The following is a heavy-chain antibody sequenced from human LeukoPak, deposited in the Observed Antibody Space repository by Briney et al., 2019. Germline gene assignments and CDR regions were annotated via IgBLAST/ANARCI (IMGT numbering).Heavy chain of an antibody. CDR1: GFSFDEFG. Sequence: GGSLRLSCAASGFSFDEFGISWVRQAPGQGLEWVSGINWSGDSTGYADSVKGRFTISRDNAKNSLYLQMNSLRAEDTALYYCARESVRSELDLGYWGQGTLVTVSS. CDR2: INWSGDST. J-gene: IGHJ4*02. V-gene: IGHV3-20*04. D-gene: IGHD4-17*01. CDR3: ARESVRSELDLGY.